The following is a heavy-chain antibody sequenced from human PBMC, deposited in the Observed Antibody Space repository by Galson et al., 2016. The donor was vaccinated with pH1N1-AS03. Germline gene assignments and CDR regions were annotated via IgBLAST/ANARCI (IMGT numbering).Heavy chain of an antibody. V-gene: IGHV3-30*18. D-gene: IGHD3/OR15-3a*01. Sequence: SLRLSCAASGLTISNLGMLWVRQAPGQGLEWVAIISFDGTNKYYADSVKGRFSISRDNSKNTLFLQMSALRAEDTAVYYCANDFNYDFWSGYSFYWGQGALVTVSS. J-gene: IGHJ4*02. CDR2: ISFDGTNK. CDR1: GLTISNLG. CDR3: ANDFNYDFWSGYSFY.